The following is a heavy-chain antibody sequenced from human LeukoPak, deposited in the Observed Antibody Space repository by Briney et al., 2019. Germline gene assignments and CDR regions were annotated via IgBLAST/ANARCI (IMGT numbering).Heavy chain of an antibody. V-gene: IGHV4-39*07. CDR3: AKDYCGDGSCYSFHVFDY. D-gene: IGHD2-15*01. CDR1: GGSIRGTSYY. CDR2: TYYSGST. J-gene: IGHJ4*02. Sequence: SETLSLTCTVSGGSIRGTSYYWGWIRQPPGKGLEWIGSTYYSGSTYYNPSLKSRATISLDTSKNQFSLKVRSVTAADTAVYYCAKDYCGDGSCYSFHVFDYWGQASLVTVSS.